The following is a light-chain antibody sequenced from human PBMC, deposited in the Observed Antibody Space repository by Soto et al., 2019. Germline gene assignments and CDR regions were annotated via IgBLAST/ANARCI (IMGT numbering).Light chain of an antibody. J-gene: IGLJ1*01. CDR2: QVT. CDR3: SSYTDSSNYV. V-gene: IGLV2-14*01. Sequence: QSVLTQPPSASGTPGQTVTISCTGTSSDLAIYNYVSWYQQQPGKAPKLMIYQVTNRPSGVSNRFSGSRSGNTASFTISGLQAEDEADYYCSSYTDSSNYVFGTGTKVTVL. CDR1: SSDLAIYNY.